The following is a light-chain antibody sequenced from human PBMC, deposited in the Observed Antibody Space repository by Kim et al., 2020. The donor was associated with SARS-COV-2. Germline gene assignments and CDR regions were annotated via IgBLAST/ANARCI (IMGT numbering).Light chain of an antibody. CDR2: YGT. CDR1: SSNTSDSNS. V-gene: IGLV2-11*01. CDR3: CLSGSSYTFSV. J-gene: IGLJ1*01. Sequence: QSGNTSCTATSSNTSDSNSVSWYQQDPGHAPVPLIYYGTHRPSGVPDRFSGSNSGNTASLTISGLQAADESDYYCCLSGSSYTFSVFGPGTQLTVL.